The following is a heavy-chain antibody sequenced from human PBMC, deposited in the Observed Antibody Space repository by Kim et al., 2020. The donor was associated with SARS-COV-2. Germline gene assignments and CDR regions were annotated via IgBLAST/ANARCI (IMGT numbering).Heavy chain of an antibody. J-gene: IGHJ4*02. Sequence: GDSVKGRFTISRDNAKYSLYLQMNSLRAEDTAVYYCARTATVTTQYYFDFWGQGTLVTVSS. CDR3: ARTATVTTQYYFDF. V-gene: IGHV3-11*04. D-gene: IGHD4-17*01.